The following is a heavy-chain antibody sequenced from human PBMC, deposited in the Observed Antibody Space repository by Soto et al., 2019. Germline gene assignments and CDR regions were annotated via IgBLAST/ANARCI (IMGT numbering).Heavy chain of an antibody. CDR3: ARAHLGYCSSTSCAYYMDV. CDR1: GYSFTSYW. J-gene: IGHJ6*03. CDR2: IYPGDSDT. Sequence: PGESLKISCKGSGYSFTSYWIGWVRQMPGKGLEWMGIIYPGDSDTRYSPSFQGQVTISADKSISTAYLQWSSLKASDTAMYYCARAHLGYCSSTSCAYYMDVWGKGTTVTVSS. V-gene: IGHV5-51*01. D-gene: IGHD2-2*01.